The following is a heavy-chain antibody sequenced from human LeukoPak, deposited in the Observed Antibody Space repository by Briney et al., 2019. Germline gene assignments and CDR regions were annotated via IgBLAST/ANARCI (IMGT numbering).Heavy chain of an antibody. J-gene: IGHJ4*02. Sequence: ASVKVSCKASGYTFTGYYMHWVRQAPGQGLEWMGWINPNSGGTNYAQKLQGRVTMTTDTSTSTAYMELRSLRSDDTAVYYCAREAVAGTYFDYWGQGTLVTVSS. CDR2: INPNSGGT. CDR1: GYTFTGYY. D-gene: IGHD6-19*01. CDR3: AREAVAGTYFDY. V-gene: IGHV1-2*02.